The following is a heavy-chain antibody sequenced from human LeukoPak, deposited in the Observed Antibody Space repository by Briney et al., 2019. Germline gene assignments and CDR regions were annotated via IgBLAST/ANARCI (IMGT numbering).Heavy chain of an antibody. Sequence: GGSLRLSCAASGFTFSNYWMSWVRQAPGKGLEWVANIKQDGSEKYYVDSVKGRFTISRDIAKNSLYLQMNSLRAEDTAVYYCVRESRRYQLPGLNDYYYMDVWGKGTAVTVSS. J-gene: IGHJ6*03. V-gene: IGHV3-7*01. D-gene: IGHD2-2*01. CDR3: VRESRRYQLPGLNDYYYMDV. CDR2: IKQDGSEK. CDR1: GFTFSNYW.